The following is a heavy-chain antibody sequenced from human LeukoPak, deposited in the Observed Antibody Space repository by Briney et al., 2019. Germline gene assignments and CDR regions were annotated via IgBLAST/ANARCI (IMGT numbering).Heavy chain of an antibody. Sequence: SETLSLTCTVPGGSISNYYWSWIRQPPGKGLEWIGYIFYTGTTNYNFSLKSRLTISVDTSKNQFSLRLTSVTAADTAVYYCARGWGYFDYWGQGTLVTVSS. CDR3: ARGWGYFDY. V-gene: IGHV4-59*01. J-gene: IGHJ4*02. CDR2: IFYTGTT. CDR1: GGSISNYY. D-gene: IGHD6-19*01.